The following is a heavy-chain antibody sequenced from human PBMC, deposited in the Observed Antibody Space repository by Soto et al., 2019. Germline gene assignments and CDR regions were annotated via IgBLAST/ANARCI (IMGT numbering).Heavy chain of an antibody. V-gene: IGHV3-23*01. CDR3: AKDPRIGIAVAGVFDY. D-gene: IGHD6-19*01. Sequence: EVQLLESGGGLVQPGGSLRLSCAASGFTFSTYAMSWVRQAPGKGLEWVSAISGSGGSTYYADSVKSRFTISRDNSKNTLYQHMNTLKAEDTAVYYCAKDPRIGIAVAGVFDYWGQGTLVTVSS. CDR2: ISGSGGST. CDR1: GFTFSTYA. J-gene: IGHJ4*02.